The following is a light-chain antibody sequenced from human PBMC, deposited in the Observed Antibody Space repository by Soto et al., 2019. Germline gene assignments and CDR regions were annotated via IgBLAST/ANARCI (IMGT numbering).Light chain of an antibody. CDR3: QHYNSYSEA. V-gene: IGKV1-5*03. J-gene: IGKJ1*01. CDR1: QDIDTS. Sequence: GDRVTITCRASQDIDTSLAWFQQRPGKAPKLLIYKASTLKSGVPSRFSGSGSGTEFTLTISSLQPDDFATYYCQHYNSYSEAFGQGTKVDIK. CDR2: KAS.